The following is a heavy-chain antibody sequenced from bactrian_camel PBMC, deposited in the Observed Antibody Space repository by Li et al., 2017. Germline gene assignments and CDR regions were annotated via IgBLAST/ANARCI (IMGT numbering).Heavy chain of an antibody. CDR3: ATLPMYPRAVDNFVFGY. Sequence: VQLVESGGGSVQAGGALRLSCTVSEHIHNYCLAWFRQAPGKEREGVAAIAGDGAATYYAKSVQGRFTISRDNARNTLYLQMDSLRSEDTAMYYCATLPMYPRAVDNFVFGYRGQGTQVTVS. D-gene: IGHD7*01. V-gene: IGHV3S1*01. CDR2: IAGDGAAT. CDR1: EHIHNYC. J-gene: IGHJ6*01.